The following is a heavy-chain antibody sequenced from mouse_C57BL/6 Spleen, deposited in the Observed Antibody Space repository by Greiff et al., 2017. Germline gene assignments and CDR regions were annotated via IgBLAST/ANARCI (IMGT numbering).Heavy chain of an antibody. Sequence: VQLLESGADLVRPGTSVKLSCKASGYTFTSYWMSWVKQSPGKGLEWIGGIDPSDSYTNYNHTFKGQVTLTVDTSSSTAYMQLSSLTSEDSAVYYCAARITAVVEDYWGQGTSVTVSS. CDR3: AARITAVVEDY. V-gene: IGHV1-59*01. CDR1: GYTFTSYW. CDR2: IDPSDSYT. D-gene: IGHD1-1*01. J-gene: IGHJ4*01.